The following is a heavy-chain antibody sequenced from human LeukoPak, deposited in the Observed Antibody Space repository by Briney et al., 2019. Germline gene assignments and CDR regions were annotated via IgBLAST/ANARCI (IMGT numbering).Heavy chain of an antibody. V-gene: IGHV4-59*11. D-gene: IGHD5-18*01. Sequence: SETLSLTCTVSGGSISSHYWSWIRHPPGKGLEWIAYLLDSVNTKDNPSLQSRLTLSADTSKNQFSLRLSSVTAADTAAYYCATIKRGSIYGYFDFWGQGIKVTVSS. CDR2: LLDSVNT. J-gene: IGHJ4*02. CDR1: GGSISSHY. CDR3: ATIKRGSIYGYFDF.